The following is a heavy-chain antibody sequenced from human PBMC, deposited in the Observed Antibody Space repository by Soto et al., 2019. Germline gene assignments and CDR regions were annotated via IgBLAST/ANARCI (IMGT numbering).Heavy chain of an antibody. CDR3: ARESDLWSGYYMGY. V-gene: IGHV3-7*03. CDR1: GFTFSSYW. D-gene: IGHD3-3*01. Sequence: EVRLVESGGGLVQPGGSLRLSCAASGFTFSSYWMSWVRQAPGTGLEWVANIKQDGSEKYYVDSVKGRFTISRDNAKNSLYLQMNSLRAEDTAVYYCARESDLWSGYYMGYWGQGTLVTVSA. J-gene: IGHJ4*02. CDR2: IKQDGSEK.